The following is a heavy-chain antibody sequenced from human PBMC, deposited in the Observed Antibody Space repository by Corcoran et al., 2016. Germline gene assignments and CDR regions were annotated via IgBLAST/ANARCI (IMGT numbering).Heavy chain of an antibody. CDR3: ASRKSGYQDAFDI. Sequence: EVQLVESGGGLIQPGGSLRLSCAASGFTVSSNYMSWVRQAPGKGLEWVSVIYSGGSTYYADSVKGRFTISRDNSKNTLYLQMNSLRAEDTAVYYCASRKSGYQDAFDIWGQGTMVTVSS. D-gene: IGHD3-3*01. V-gene: IGHV3-53*01. CDR1: GFTVSSNY. CDR2: IYSGGST. J-gene: IGHJ3*02.